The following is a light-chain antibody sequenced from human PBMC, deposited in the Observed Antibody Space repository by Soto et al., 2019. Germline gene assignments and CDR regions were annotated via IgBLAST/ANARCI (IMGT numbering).Light chain of an antibody. V-gene: IGKV1-5*01. J-gene: IGKJ4*01. CDR1: QSISSW. CDR3: QQYDNYKPLT. Sequence: IEMTQSPSTLSSSVGYRFTITFRASQSISSWLACYQQKPGKAPKLLIFDASSLESGTPSRFSGRRSGTQFTLTINGLQPDDFATYYCQQYDNYKPLTFGGGTKVDIK. CDR2: DAS.